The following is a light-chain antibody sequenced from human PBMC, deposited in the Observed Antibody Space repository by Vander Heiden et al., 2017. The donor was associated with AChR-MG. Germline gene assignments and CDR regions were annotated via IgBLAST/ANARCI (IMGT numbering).Light chain of an antibody. CDR1: QSDLHNSNNKED. CDR3: QQQHSTPQT. J-gene: IGKJ1*01. Sequence: DIVMTQSPDSLAVSLGERATINCKSSQSDLHNSNNKEDLAWYQQKPGQPPKLLIYWASIRESGVPDRFSGSGSGAEFTLTISSLQAEDVAVYYCQQQHSTPQTFGQRTRVEIK. CDR2: WAS. V-gene: IGKV4-1*01.